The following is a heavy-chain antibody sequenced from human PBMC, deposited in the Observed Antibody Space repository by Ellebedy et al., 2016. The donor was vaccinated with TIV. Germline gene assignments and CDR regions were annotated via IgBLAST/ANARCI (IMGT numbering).Heavy chain of an antibody. CDR1: GFPFSDYY. CDR2: ISSSSSYT. V-gene: IGHV3-11*03. J-gene: IGHJ4*02. CDR3: AKHTSGWSLPFDY. D-gene: IGHD6-19*01. Sequence: GESLKISCAASGFPFSDYYMSWIRQAPGKGLEWVSYISSSSSYTNYADSVKGRFTISRDNSKNTLYLHMNSLRAEDTSVYYGAKHTSGWSLPFDYWGQGTLVTVSS.